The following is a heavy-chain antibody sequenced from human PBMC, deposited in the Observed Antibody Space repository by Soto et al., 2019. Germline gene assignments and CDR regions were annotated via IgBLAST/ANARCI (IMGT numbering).Heavy chain of an antibody. CDR1: GFTFSDNA. CDR3: AKSLSTAVNYGLDV. Sequence: EVQLLESGGGLVQPGGSPRLSCGASGFTFSDNAMTWVRQAPGKGLEWVSSISDDGDSTYYADSVKGRFAVSRDNSKNTLFLHMNSLGAEDTAVYYCAKSLSTAVNYGLDVWGQGTSVTVSS. CDR2: ISDDGDST. J-gene: IGHJ6*02. D-gene: IGHD2-2*01. V-gene: IGHV3-23*01.